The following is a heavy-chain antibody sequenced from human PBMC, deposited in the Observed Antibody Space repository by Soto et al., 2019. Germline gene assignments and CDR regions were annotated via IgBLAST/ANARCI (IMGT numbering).Heavy chain of an antibody. J-gene: IGHJ4*02. Sequence: ASVKVSCKVSGYTLTELSMHWVRQAPGKGLEWMGGFDPEDGETICAQKFQGRVTMTEDTSTDTAYMELSSLRSEDTAVYYCATRPYYDSSGYGPWDYWGQGTLVTVSS. CDR1: GYTLTELS. CDR2: FDPEDGET. D-gene: IGHD3-22*01. CDR3: ATRPYYDSSGYGPWDY. V-gene: IGHV1-24*01.